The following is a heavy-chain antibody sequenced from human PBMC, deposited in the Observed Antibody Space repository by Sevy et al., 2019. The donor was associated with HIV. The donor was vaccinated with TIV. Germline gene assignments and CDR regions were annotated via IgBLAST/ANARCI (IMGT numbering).Heavy chain of an antibody. D-gene: IGHD3-16*01. V-gene: IGHV3-30*04. CDR3: PRDLPHLLPWELSRGSDF. CDR2: ISHDEIHK. J-gene: IGHJ4*02. Sequence: GGSLRLSCTAYGFTFSNYAVHWVRQAPGKGLEWVAIISHDEIHKDFADSVRGRFSISRDTSKNTIYLQMNSLRPEDTAVYYCPRDLPHLLPWELSRGSDFWGQGTLVTVSS. CDR1: GFTFSNYA.